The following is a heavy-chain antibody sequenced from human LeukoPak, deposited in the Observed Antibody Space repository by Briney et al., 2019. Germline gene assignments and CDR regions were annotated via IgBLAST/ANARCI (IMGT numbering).Heavy chain of an antibody. CDR1: GFTFSNYW. Sequence: PGGSLRLSCEASGFTFSNYWMNWVRQAPGKGLEWVAVIWYDGSNKYYADSVKGRFTISRDNSKNTLYLQMNSLRAEDTAVYYCARERNGFGLLYYGMDVWGQGTTVTVSS. J-gene: IGHJ6*02. D-gene: IGHD3/OR15-3a*01. V-gene: IGHV3-33*08. CDR3: ARERNGFGLLYYGMDV. CDR2: IWYDGSNK.